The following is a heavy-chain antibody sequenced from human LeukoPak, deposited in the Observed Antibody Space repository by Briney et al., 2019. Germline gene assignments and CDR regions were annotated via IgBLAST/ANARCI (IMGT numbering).Heavy chain of an antibody. CDR1: GGTFSSYA. J-gene: IGHJ4*02. Sequence: SVKVSCKASGGTFSSYAISWVRQAPGQGLEWMGGIIPIFGTANYAEKFQGRVTITADESTSTAYMELSSLRSEDTAVYYCARVHVPHGYYDYWGQGTLVTVSS. V-gene: IGHV1-69*13. CDR3: ARVHVPHGYYDY. CDR2: IIPIFGTA.